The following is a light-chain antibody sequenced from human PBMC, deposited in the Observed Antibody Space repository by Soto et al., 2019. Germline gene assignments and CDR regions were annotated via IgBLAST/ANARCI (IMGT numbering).Light chain of an antibody. CDR1: QSLSGT. Sequence: EIVLTQSPATLSLSPGERATLSCRASQSLSGTLAWFQQKPGQPPRLLIYGASNRATGIPARFTASGSGTDFTRTISSLEPEDFAVYYCQQRTLWPRTFGQGTKVEIK. CDR3: QQRTLWPRT. CDR2: GAS. V-gene: IGKV3-11*01. J-gene: IGKJ1*01.